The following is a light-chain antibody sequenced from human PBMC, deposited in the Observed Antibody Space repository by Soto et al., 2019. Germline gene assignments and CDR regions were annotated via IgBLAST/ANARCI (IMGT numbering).Light chain of an antibody. CDR2: AVS. Sequence: EIVMTQSPATLSVSPGERVILSCRASQSASSNLAWYQQNPGQAPRLLIYAVSARDTGIPSRFSGSGSGTEFTLTINSLQSDDFALYFCHQYNTWPYTFGQGTKLEIK. V-gene: IGKV3-15*01. CDR3: HQYNTWPYT. CDR1: QSASSN. J-gene: IGKJ2*01.